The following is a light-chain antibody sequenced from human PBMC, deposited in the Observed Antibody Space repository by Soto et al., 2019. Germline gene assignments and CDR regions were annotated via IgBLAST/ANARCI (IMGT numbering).Light chain of an antibody. CDR3: CSYAGSSTSV. CDR2: EVS. J-gene: IGLJ1*01. CDR1: SSDVGSYNL. V-gene: IGLV2-23*02. Sequence: ALTQPASVSGSPGQSITISCTGTSSDVGSYNLVSWYQQHPGKAPKLMIYEVSKRPSGVSNRFSGSKSGNTASLTISGLQAEDEADYYCCSYAGSSTSVFGTGTKVT.